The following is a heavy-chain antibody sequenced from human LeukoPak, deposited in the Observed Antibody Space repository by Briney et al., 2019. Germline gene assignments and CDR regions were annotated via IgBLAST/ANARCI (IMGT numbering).Heavy chain of an antibody. CDR1: GGSISSNNW. J-gene: IGHJ4*02. Sequence: SETLSLTCAVSGGSISSNNWWSWVRQPPGKGLEWIGEIYHSGNSNYNPSLKSRVIISVDKSKNQFSLKLSSVTAADTAVYYCARDVGARLPGYWGQGTLVTVSS. D-gene: IGHD6-6*01. CDR2: IYHSGNS. V-gene: IGHV4-4*02. CDR3: ARDVGARLPGY.